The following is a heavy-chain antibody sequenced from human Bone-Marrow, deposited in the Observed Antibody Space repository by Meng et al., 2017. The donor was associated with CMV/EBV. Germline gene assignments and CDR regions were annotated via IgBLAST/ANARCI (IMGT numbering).Heavy chain of an antibody. D-gene: IGHD3-3*01. V-gene: IGHV3-15*01. CDR1: GFTFSSYS. Sequence: GESLKISCAASGFTFSSYSMNWVRQAPGKGLEWVGRIKSKTDGGTTDYAAPVKGRFTISRDDSKNTLYLQMNSLKTEDTAMYYCTTEGYYDFWSGYYRVGYWGQGTLVTFSS. J-gene: IGHJ4*02. CDR2: IKSKTDGGTT. CDR3: TTEGYYDFWSGYYRVGY.